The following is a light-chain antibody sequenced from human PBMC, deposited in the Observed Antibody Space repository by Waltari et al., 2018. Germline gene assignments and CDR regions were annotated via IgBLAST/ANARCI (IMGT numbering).Light chain of an antibody. CDR3: QQYGRSPCT. V-gene: IGKV3-20*01. Sequence: EIVLTQSPGTLSLSTRERATLSCRASQSVSSTYLAWYQQKPGQAPRLLIYGASSRATGIPDRFSGSGSGTDFTLTISRLEPEDFAVYYCQQYGRSPCTFGQGTKLEIK. CDR2: GAS. J-gene: IGKJ2*02. CDR1: QSVSSTY.